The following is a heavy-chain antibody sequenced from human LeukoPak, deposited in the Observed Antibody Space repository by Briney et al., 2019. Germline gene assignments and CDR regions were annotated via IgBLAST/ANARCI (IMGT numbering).Heavy chain of an antibody. CDR1: GYSISSGYY. V-gene: IGHV4-38-2*02. J-gene: IGHJ4*02. CDR2: IYHSGST. D-gene: IGHD1-26*01. CDR3: AREGGATQPFDY. Sequence: PSETLSLTCAVSGYSISSGYYWGWIRQPPGKGLEWIGSIYHSGSTYYNPSLKSRVTISVDTSKNQFSLKLSSVTAADTAAYYCAREGGATQPFDYWGQGTLVTVSS.